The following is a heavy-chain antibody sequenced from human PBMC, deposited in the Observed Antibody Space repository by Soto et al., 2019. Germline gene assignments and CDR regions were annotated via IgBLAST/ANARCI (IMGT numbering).Heavy chain of an antibody. CDR2: INPSSSST. V-gene: IGHV1-46*01. CDR3: ARDTTMIGIFDY. Sequence: APVNVSCKASGYTFTSYYMHWVRQAPGQGLEWMGIINPSSSSTSYAQKFQGRVTMTRDTSTSTVYMELSSLRSEDTAVYYCARDTTMIGIFDYWGQGTLVTVSS. CDR1: GYTFTSYY. J-gene: IGHJ4*02. D-gene: IGHD3-22*01.